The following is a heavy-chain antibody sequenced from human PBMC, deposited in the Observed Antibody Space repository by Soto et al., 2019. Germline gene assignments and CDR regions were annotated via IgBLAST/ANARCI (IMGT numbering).Heavy chain of an antibody. Sequence: EVQLVESGGGLVQPGGSLRLSCAASGFTFSGYDMHWVRQPTGKGLEWVSAIGTGGDTYYPGSVKGRFTISRENAKNSLYLQMNSLTAGDTAAYFCAREVLDTSSSGWYFDLWGRGTPVTVST. CDR1: GFTFSGYD. CDR2: IGTGGDT. CDR3: AREVLDTSSSGWYFDL. V-gene: IGHV3-13*01. J-gene: IGHJ2*01. D-gene: IGHD6-6*01.